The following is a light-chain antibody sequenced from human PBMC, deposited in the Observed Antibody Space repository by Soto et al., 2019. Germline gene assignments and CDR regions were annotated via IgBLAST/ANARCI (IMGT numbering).Light chain of an antibody. CDR2: DTG. CDR1: TGPVSRGYY. V-gene: IGLV7-43*01. J-gene: IGLJ1*01. Sequence: QAVVTQEPSLTVSPGGTVTLTCASSTGPVSRGYYPNWFQQKPGQAPRALIYDTGIKHSWTPGRFSGSLLGGKAVLTLSGAQPEDEAEYYCLPSYGGTYVFGPGTKVTVL. CDR3: LPSYGGTYV.